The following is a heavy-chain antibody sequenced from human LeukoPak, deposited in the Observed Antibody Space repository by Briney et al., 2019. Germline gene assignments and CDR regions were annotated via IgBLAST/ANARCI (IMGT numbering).Heavy chain of an antibody. CDR3: AREYYYDSTVQNLPDY. D-gene: IGHD3-22*01. J-gene: IGHJ4*02. CDR2: INPSGGST. V-gene: IGHV1-46*01. CDR1: GYTFTSYY. Sequence: ASVKVSCKASGYTFTSYYMHWVRQAPGQGLEWMGIINPSGGSTSYAQRFQGRVTMTRDTSTSTVYMELSSLRSEDTAVYYCAREYYYDSTVQNLPDYWGQGTWSPSPQ.